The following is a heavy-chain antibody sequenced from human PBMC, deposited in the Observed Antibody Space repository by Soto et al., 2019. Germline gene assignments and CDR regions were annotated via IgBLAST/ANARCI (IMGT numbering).Heavy chain of an antibody. Sequence: PGGSLRLSCAASGFTFRSYSLNWVRQAPGKGLEWVSSISSSSSYIYYADSVKGRFTISRDNAKNSLYLQMNSLRAADTAVYYCASVYSSGYYHWFDPWGQGTLVTVS. J-gene: IGHJ5*02. D-gene: IGHD3-22*01. CDR2: ISSSSSYI. CDR1: GFTFRSYS. V-gene: IGHV3-21*04. CDR3: ASVYSSGYYHWFDP.